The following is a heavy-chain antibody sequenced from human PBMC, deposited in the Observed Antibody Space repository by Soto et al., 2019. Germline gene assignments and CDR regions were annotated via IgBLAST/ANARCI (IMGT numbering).Heavy chain of an antibody. D-gene: IGHD3-16*01. CDR2: IQHTGNT. CDR1: GASIRSYH. Sequence: ETLSLTCAVSGASIRSYHWSFLRQPAGKGLEWIGRIQHTGNTNYNPSLKSRVTMSADTSKNQISLKMTSVTAADTAVYFCAKDVSSRRWFDPWGQGVRVTVSS. CDR3: AKDVSSRRWFDP. V-gene: IGHV4-4*07. J-gene: IGHJ5*02.